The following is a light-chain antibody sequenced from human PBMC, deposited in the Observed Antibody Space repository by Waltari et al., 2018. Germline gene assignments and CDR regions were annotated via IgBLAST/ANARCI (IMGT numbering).Light chain of an antibody. Sequence: ELVLTQSPATLSLSPGERATLSCRASQSVSSYLAWYQQKPGQAPRLLIYDASNRATGIPARFSGSGSGTDFTLTISSLEPEDFAVYYCQQRSNCAFGPGTKVDIK. CDR3: QQRSNCA. J-gene: IGKJ3*01. V-gene: IGKV3-11*01. CDR2: DAS. CDR1: QSVSSY.